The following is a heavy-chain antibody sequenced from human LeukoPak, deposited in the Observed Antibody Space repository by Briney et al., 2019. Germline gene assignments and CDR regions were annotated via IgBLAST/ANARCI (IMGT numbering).Heavy chain of an antibody. CDR2: ISYSGST. J-gene: IGHJ4*02. V-gene: IGHV4-39*01. D-gene: IGHD4-17*01. CDR1: GGSITNTTYY. Sequence: SGTLSLTCTASGGSITNTTYYWGWPRQPPGKGLEWIGSISYSGSTYHNPSLKSRATISVDTSKNQFSLRLSSVTAADTAVYYCGTHFTTLTPWYFDSWGRGALVTVSS. CDR3: GTHFTTLTPWYFDS.